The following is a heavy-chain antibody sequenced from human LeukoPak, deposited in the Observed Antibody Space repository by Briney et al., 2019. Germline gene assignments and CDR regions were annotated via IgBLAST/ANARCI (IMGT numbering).Heavy chain of an antibody. CDR3: ARGLQQQLGWFDP. CDR1: GFTVSNNY. D-gene: IGHD6-13*01. V-gene: IGHV3-53*04. Sequence: PGGSLRLSCAASGFTVSNNYMSWARHAPGKGLEWVSIIYSGGSTYYADSVKGRFTISRNNSKNTLYLQMSSLRADDTAVYYCARGLQQQLGWFDPWGQGTQVAVSS. J-gene: IGHJ5*02. CDR2: IYSGGST.